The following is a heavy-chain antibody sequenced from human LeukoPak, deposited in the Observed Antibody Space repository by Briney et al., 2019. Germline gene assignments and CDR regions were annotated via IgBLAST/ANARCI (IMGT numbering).Heavy chain of an antibody. CDR2: IESKTDGGTT. CDR3: TTYGSGRKFDY. J-gene: IGHJ4*02. Sequence: GGSLRLSCAASGFSFSDAWMSWVRQIPGKGLEWVGRIESKTDGGTTDYAAPVKGRFTISRDDSTNTLYLQMNSLKTEDTAVYYCTTYGSGRKFDYWGQGILVTVSS. D-gene: IGHD3-10*01. CDR1: GFSFSDAW. V-gene: IGHV3-15*04.